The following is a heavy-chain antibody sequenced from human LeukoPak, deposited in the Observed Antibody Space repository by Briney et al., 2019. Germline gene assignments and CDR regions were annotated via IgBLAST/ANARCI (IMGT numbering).Heavy chain of an antibody. CDR1: GGSFSGYY. J-gene: IGHJ4*02. Sequence: SETLSLTCAVYGGSFSGYYWSWIRQPPGKGLEWIGEINHSGSTNYNPSLKSRVTISVDTSKNQFSLKLSSVTAADTAVYYCARASIAVAAFDYWGQGALVTLSS. D-gene: IGHD6-19*01. V-gene: IGHV4-34*01. CDR2: INHSGST. CDR3: ARASIAVAAFDY.